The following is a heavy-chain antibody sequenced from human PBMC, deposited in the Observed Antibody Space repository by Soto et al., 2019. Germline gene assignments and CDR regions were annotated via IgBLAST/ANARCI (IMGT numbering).Heavy chain of an antibody. D-gene: IGHD6-19*01. Sequence: GGSLRLSCAASGFTFSNYPMSWVRQAPGKGLEWVSVISGSGAFYADSVKGRFTISRDHSKNTLYLQMNSLRGDDTAVYYCAKDSWGGTVSGWSHDSWRQGTLVTVSS. V-gene: IGHV3-23*01. CDR3: AKDSWGGTVSGWSHDS. CDR2: ISGSGA. CDR1: GFTFSNYP. J-gene: IGHJ4*02.